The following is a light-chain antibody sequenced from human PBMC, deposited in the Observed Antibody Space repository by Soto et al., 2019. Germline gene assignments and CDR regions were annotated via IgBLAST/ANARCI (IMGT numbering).Light chain of an antibody. CDR3: QQRHDYPIT. CDR2: AAY. Sequence: NLLTQSPSSLSASVGDRLTITCRASQGIDSSFAWYQQKPGKXPXXLIYAAYSLQSGVPSRFSGSGSGTDSTLTISSLQPEEFATYYCQQRHDYPITFGQGTRLEL. J-gene: IGKJ5*01. CDR1: QGIDSS. V-gene: IGKV1-9*01.